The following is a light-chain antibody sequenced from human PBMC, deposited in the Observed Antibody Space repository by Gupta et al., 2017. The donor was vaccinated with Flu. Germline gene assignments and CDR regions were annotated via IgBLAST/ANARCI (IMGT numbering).Light chain of an antibody. CDR3: QRHGGSPKWA. CDR2: GSS. Sequence: EIVLTQSPGTLSLSPGERATLSCRASQSLSDNFLAWYQQKPGQAPRLLMYGSSSRATGIPDRFSGSGSGTDFTLTISRLEPEDAAVYYCQRHGGSPKWAFGQGTKVEIK. V-gene: IGKV3-20*01. J-gene: IGKJ1*01. CDR1: QSLSDNF.